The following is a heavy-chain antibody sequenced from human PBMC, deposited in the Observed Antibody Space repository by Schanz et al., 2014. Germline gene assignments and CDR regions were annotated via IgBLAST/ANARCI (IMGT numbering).Heavy chain of an antibody. V-gene: IGHV3-66*01. CDR1: GFTFSSFS. J-gene: IGHJ6*02. Sequence: EVQLVESGGGLVQPGGSLRLSCVASGFTFSSFSMNWVRQTPEKGLEWVSVIYSGGSTYYADSVKGRFTISRDNSKNTLYLQMNSLRAEDTAVYYCARGYSSSMDVWGQGTTVTVSS. D-gene: IGHD6-6*01. CDR3: ARGYSSSMDV. CDR2: IYSGGST.